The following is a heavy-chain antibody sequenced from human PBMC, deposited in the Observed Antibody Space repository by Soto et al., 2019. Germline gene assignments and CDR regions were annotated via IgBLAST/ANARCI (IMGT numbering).Heavy chain of an antibody. Sequence: GGSLRLSCAASGFTFSSYAMSWVRQAPGKGLEWVSAISGSGGSTYYADSVKGRFTISRDNSKNTLYLQMNSLRAEDTAVYYCAKVVTGTTGYYYGMDVWGQGTTVTVSS. CDR1: GFTFSSYA. D-gene: IGHD1-7*01. J-gene: IGHJ6*02. CDR2: ISGSGGST. V-gene: IGHV3-23*01. CDR3: AKVVTGTTGYYYGMDV.